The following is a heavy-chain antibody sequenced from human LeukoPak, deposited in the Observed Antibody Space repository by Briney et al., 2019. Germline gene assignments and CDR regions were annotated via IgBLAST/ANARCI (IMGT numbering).Heavy chain of an antibody. J-gene: IGHJ6*02. CDR2: IWCDGSNK. CDR1: GFTFSSYG. Sequence: GGSLRLSCAASGFTFSSYGMHWVRQAPGKGLEWVAVIWCDGSNKYYADSVKGRFTISRDNSKNTLYLQMNSLRAEDTAVYYCASSRYPGIAAAGTAYYGMDVWGQGTTVTVSS. CDR3: ASSRYPGIAAAGTAYYGMDV. V-gene: IGHV3-33*01. D-gene: IGHD6-13*01.